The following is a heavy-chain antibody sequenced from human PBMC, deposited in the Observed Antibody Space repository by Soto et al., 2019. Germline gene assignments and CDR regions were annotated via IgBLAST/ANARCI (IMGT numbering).Heavy chain of an antibody. Sequence: QVQLVQSGAEEKKPGASVKVSCKASGYTFSSYAMHWVRQAPGQRLEWMGWINARNGNTKYSQKFQGRVTITRDTSASTAYMELSSLRSEDTAVYYCARGLAAAYYYGMDVWGQGTTVTVSS. D-gene: IGHD6-13*01. CDR1: GYTFSSYA. CDR3: ARGLAAAYYYGMDV. J-gene: IGHJ6*02. CDR2: INARNGNT. V-gene: IGHV1-3*05.